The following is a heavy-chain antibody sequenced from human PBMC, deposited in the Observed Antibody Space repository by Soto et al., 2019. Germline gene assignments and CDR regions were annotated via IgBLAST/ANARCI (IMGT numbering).Heavy chain of an antibody. Sequence: GASVKVSCKASGYTFTSYYMHWVRQAPGQGLEWMGIINPSGGSTSYAQKFQGRVTMTRDTSTSTVYMELSSLRSEDTAVYYCARDTYYDFWSGYLADYYYYGMDVWGQGTTVTVSS. CDR1: GYTFTSYY. J-gene: IGHJ6*02. CDR2: INPSGGST. D-gene: IGHD3-3*01. CDR3: ARDTYYDFWSGYLADYYYYGMDV. V-gene: IGHV1-46*01.